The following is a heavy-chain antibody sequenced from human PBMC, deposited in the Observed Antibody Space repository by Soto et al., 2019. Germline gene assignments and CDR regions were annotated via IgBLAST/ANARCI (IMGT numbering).Heavy chain of an antibody. CDR2: IIPIFGTA. J-gene: IGHJ5*02. CDR3: ARVGGNWFDP. V-gene: IGHV1-69*01. CDR1: GGTFSSYA. D-gene: IGHD3-16*01. Sequence: QVQLVQSGAEVKKPGSSVKVSCKASGGTFSSYAISWVRQAPGQGLEWMGGIIPIFGTANYAQKFQGRVTITADESTRTAYMELSSLRSEDPAGCCCARVGGNWFDPWGQGTLVTVSS.